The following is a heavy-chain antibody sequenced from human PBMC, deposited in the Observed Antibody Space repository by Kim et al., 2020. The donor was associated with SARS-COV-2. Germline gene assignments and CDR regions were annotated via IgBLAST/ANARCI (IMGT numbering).Heavy chain of an antibody. V-gene: IGHV1-46*01. CDR2: T. D-gene: IGHD2-2*01. J-gene: IGHJ4*02. CDR3: ARGTTLHYFDY. Sequence: TSYAQKFQGRVTMPRDTSTSTVYMELSSLRSEDTAVYYCARGTTLHYFDYWGQGTLVTVSS.